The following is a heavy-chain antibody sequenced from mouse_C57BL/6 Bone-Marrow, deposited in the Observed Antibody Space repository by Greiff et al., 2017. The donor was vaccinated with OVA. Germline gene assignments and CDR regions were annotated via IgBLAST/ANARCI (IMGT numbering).Heavy chain of an antibody. D-gene: IGHD2-2*01. J-gene: IGHJ1*03. CDR1: GYTFTSYW. Sequence: VQLQQPGAELVKPGASVKMSCKASGYTFTSYWITWVKQRPGQGLEWIGDIYPGSGSTNYNEKFKSKATLTVDTSSSTAYMQLSSLTSEDSAVYYCAFMVTTDWYFDVWGTGTTVTVSS. V-gene: IGHV1-55*01. CDR3: AFMVTTDWYFDV. CDR2: IYPGSGST.